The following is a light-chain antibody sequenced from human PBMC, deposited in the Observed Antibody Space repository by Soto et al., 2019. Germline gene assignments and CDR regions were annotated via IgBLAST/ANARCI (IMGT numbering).Light chain of an antibody. J-gene: IGLJ1*01. CDR2: EVT. CDR3: FSFTRQRSHYV. Sequence: QSALTQPASVSGSPGQSITISCTGTISDVGGHGFVSWYQQHPGKAPKLIIYEVTHRPSGVSNRFSGSKSGNTASLTISGLQADDRADYFCFSFTRQRSHYVFGTGTKLTVL. V-gene: IGLV2-14*01. CDR1: ISDVGGHGF.